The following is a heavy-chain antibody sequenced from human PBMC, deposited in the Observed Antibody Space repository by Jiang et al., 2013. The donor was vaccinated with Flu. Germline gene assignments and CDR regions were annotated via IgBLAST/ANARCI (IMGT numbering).Heavy chain of an antibody. CDR2: INTGNGDT. Sequence: SGAEVKKPGASVNLSCKASGYTFSGYAIHWVRQAPGQRLEWMGWINTGNGDTRYSQKFQGRVTITRDTSASTAYMELNRLRSEDTSVYYCARDVDGYNFGGIFDHWGQGALVTVSS. J-gene: IGHJ4*02. CDR1: GYTFSGYA. D-gene: IGHD5-24*01. CDR3: ARDVDGYNFGGIFDH. V-gene: IGHV1-3*04.